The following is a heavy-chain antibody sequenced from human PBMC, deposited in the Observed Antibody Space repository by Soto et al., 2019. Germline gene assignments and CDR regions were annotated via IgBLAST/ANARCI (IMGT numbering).Heavy chain of an antibody. CDR2: IKSKTDGGTT. CDR1: GFTFSNAW. D-gene: IGHD3-9*01. J-gene: IGHJ4*02. CDR3: TTQVLRYFDWLLFSDDY. Sequence: PGGSLRLSCAASGFTFSNAWMSWVRQAPGKGLEWVGRIKSKTDGGTTDYAAPVKGRFTISRDDSKNTLYLQMNSLKTEDTAVYYCTTQVLRYFDWLLFSDDYWGQGTLVTVSS. V-gene: IGHV3-15*01.